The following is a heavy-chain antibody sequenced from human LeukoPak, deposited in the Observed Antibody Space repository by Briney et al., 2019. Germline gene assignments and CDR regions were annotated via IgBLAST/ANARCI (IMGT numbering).Heavy chain of an antibody. CDR3: AKPPRPAGSDGSVSYPDY. D-gene: IGHD3-10*01. CDR1: GFTFSSYA. V-gene: IGHV3-30-3*02. J-gene: IGHJ4*02. CDR2: ISYDGSNK. Sequence: GGSLRLSCAASGFTFSSYAMHWVRQAPGKGLEWVAVISYDGSNKYYADSVKGRFTISRDNSKNALYLQMNSLRAEDTAVYYCAKPPRPAGSDGSVSYPDYWGQGTLVTVSS.